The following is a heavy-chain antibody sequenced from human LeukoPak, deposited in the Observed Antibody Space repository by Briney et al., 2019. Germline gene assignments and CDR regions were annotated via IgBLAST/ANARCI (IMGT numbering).Heavy chain of an antibody. J-gene: IGHJ3*02. V-gene: IGHV4-30-4*08. D-gene: IGHD3-22*01. CDR3: ARSMIVVVTAPDAFDI. CDR1: GGSISSYY. Sequence: SETLSLTCTVSGGSISSYYWSWIRQPPGKGLEWIGYIYYSGSTYYNPSLKSRVTISVDTSKNQFSLRLSSVAAADTAVYYCARSMIVVVTAPDAFDIWGQGTMVTVSS. CDR2: IYYSGST.